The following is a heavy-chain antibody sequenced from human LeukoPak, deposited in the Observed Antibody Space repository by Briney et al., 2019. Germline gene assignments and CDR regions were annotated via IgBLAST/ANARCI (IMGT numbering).Heavy chain of an antibody. CDR2: IYYCGST. CDR3: ARDSYDFWSGWRMKRYYYYYMDV. Sequence: PSETLSLTCTVSGGSISSSSYYWGWIRQPPGKGLGWIGSIYYCGSTYYNPSLKSRVTISVDTSKNQFSLKLSSVTAADTAVYYCARDSYDFWSGWRMKRYYYYYMDVWGKGTTVTVSS. V-gene: IGHV4-39*07. CDR1: GGSISSSSYY. D-gene: IGHD3-3*01. J-gene: IGHJ6*03.